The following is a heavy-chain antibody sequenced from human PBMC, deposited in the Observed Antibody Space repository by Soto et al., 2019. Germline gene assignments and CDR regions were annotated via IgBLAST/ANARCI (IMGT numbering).Heavy chain of an antibody. Sequence: SETLSLTCTVSGGSISSSSYYWGWIRRPPGKGLEWIGSIYYSGSTYYNPSLKSRVTISVDTSKNQFSLKLSSVTAADTAVYYCARHKEGNSYGYFYYYYMDVWGKGTTVTVSS. J-gene: IGHJ6*03. CDR1: GGSISSSSYY. CDR2: IYYSGST. V-gene: IGHV4-39*01. CDR3: ARHKEGNSYGYFYYYYMDV. D-gene: IGHD5-18*01.